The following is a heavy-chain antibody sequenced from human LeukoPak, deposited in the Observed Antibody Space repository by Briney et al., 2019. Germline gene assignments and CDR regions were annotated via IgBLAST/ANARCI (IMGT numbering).Heavy chain of an antibody. Sequence: GGSLRLSCAASGFTFSSYAMHWVRQAPGQRLEWMGRISGGSGDTKYSQKFQDRVTITRDTSASTAYMELSSLRSEDTAVYYCARIGWELPHTDYYFDYWGQGTLVTVSS. CDR3: ARIGWELPHTDYYFDY. CDR1: GFTFSSYA. D-gene: IGHD1-26*01. V-gene: IGHV1-3*01. CDR2: ISGGSGDT. J-gene: IGHJ4*02.